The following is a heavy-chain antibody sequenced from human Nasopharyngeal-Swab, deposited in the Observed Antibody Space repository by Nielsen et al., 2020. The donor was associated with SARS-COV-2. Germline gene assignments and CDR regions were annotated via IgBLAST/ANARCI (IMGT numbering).Heavy chain of an antibody. V-gene: IGHV3-15*01. D-gene: IGHD2-15*01. CDR2: IKSKTDGGTT. CDR3: ARGYCSGGSCPPGYYGMDV. Sequence: WIRQPPGKGLEWVGRIKSKTDGGTTDYAAPVKGRFTISRDDSKNSLYLQMNSLKTEDTAVYYCARGYCSGGSCPPGYYGMDVWGQGTTVTVSS. J-gene: IGHJ6*02.